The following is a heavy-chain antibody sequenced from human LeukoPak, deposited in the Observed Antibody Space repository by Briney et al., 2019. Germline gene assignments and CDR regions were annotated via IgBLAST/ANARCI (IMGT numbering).Heavy chain of an antibody. CDR2: ISYDGSNK. J-gene: IGHJ4*02. D-gene: IGHD3-10*01. V-gene: IGHV3-30-3*01. CDR1: GFTFSSYA. CDR3: ARDYGHYYGSGSYYIPD. Sequence: GGSLRLSCAASGFTFSSYAMHWVRQAPGKGLEWVAVISYDGSNKYYADSVKGRFTISRDNSKNTLYLQMNSLRAEDTAVYYCARDYGHYYGSGSYYIPDWGQGTLVTVSS.